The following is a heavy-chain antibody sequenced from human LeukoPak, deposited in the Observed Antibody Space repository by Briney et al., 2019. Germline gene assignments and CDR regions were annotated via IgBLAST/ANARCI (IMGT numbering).Heavy chain of an antibody. V-gene: IGHV3-21*01. D-gene: IGHD3-10*01. J-gene: IGHJ4*02. Sequence: PGGSLRLSCVASGFRFSGYVMKWVRQAPGKGLEWVSTISMSSSYMYYADSVRGRFTISRDNAKNSLYLQMTSLRAEDAAVYYCAREDCSSGNPTIDHWGQGTLDTVSS. CDR2: ISMSSSYM. CDR3: AREDCSSGNPTIDH. CDR1: GFRFSGYV.